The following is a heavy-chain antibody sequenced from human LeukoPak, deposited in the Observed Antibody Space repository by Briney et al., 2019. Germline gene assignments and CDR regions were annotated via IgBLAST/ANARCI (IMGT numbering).Heavy chain of an antibody. D-gene: IGHD2-8*01. J-gene: IGHJ5*02. CDR1: GFTFSCYG. V-gene: IGHV3-33*01. CDR2: IWYEGSNK. CDR3: ARDPHSVLMVSPPGALLHNWFDP. Sequence: GGTLRLSCAASGFTFSCYGMQLVREAPGKGVEWVAVIWYEGSNKYYSDSVKGGFIISRDHSKCTLYLQMHSLRAEDTAVYYCARDPHSVLMVSPPGALLHNWFDPWGQGTLVTVSS.